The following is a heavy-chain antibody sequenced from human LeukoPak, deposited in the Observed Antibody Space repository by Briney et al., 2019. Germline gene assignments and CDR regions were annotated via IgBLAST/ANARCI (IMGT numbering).Heavy chain of an antibody. D-gene: IGHD6-19*01. Sequence: KPSETLPLTCAVYGGSFSGYYWSWIRQPPGKGLEWIGEINHSGSTNYNPSLKSRVTISVDTSKNQFSLKLSSVTAADTAVYYCARRSSGWYRNWFDPWGQGTLVTVSS. J-gene: IGHJ5*02. CDR3: ARRSSGWYRNWFDP. V-gene: IGHV4-34*01. CDR1: GGSFSGYY. CDR2: INHSGST.